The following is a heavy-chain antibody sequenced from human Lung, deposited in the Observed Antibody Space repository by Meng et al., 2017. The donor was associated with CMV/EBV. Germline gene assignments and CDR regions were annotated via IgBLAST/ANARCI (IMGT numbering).Heavy chain of an antibody. D-gene: IGHD1-26*01. Sequence: SETXSLXCTVSGASISSYYWSWIRQPPGRGLEWIGNIHYSGSSNYNPSLKGRVTMSVATSEDQFSLRLNSVTAADTAVYYCARGHTNSGSFVGYYALDVWXQRATVTVSS. CDR1: GASISSYY. V-gene: IGHV4-59*01. CDR3: ARGHTNSGSFVGYYALDV. CDR2: IHYSGSS. J-gene: IGHJ6*02.